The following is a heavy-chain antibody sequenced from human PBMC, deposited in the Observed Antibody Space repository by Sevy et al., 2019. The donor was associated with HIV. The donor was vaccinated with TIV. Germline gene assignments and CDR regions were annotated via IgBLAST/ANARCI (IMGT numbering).Heavy chain of an antibody. Sequence: SETLSLTCTISGGSIGSSYYWGWVRQRPGKGLELIGTIYYSGNTDDNPSLKSRVTISVDRSKNQVSLKLSSVTAADTAVYYCAKTETVYYYGMDVWGQGTSVTVSS. V-gene: IGHV4-39*01. CDR3: AKTETVYYYGMDV. CDR1: GGSIGSSYY. D-gene: IGHD1-1*01. CDR2: IYYSGNT. J-gene: IGHJ6*02.